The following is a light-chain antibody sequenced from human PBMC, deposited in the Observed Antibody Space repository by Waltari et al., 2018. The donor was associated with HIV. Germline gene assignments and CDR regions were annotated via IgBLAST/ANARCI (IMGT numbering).Light chain of an antibody. Sequence: EIVLTQSPATLSLSPGQRAPLSCRASQSIYVHVGWYQHKPGQPPRLLVYDSSKRVTDIPARFSGSGSGANFTLTISSLEPEDFATYYCQQYHTYSWTFGQGTKVEIK. CDR1: QSIYVH. V-gene: IGKV3-11*01. J-gene: IGKJ1*01. CDR3: QQYHTYSWT. CDR2: DSS.